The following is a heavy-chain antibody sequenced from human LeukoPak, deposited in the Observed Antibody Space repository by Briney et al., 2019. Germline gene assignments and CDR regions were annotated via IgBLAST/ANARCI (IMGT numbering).Heavy chain of an antibody. D-gene: IGHD4-17*01. V-gene: IGHV3-21*01. J-gene: IGHJ4*02. CDR3: ARTLVTTVIDY. CDR1: GFTFSSYS. CDR2: ISSSSYI. Sequence: GGSLRLSCAASGFTFSSYSMNWVRQAPGKGLEWVSSISSSSYIYYADSVKGRFTISRDNAKNSLYLQMNSLRAEDTAVYYCARTLVTTVIDYWGQGTLVTVSS.